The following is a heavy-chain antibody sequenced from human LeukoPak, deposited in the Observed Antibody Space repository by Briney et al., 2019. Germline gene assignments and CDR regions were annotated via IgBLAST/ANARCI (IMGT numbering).Heavy chain of an antibody. CDR3: AGYYYYYMDV. CDR1: GGSFSAYY. V-gene: IGHV4-34*01. CDR2: INHSGST. J-gene: IGHJ6*03. Sequence: SETLSLTCAVYGGSFSAYYWSWIRQPPGKGLEWIGEINHSGSTNYHPPLKSRVSISVNTSKNQFSLKLSSVTAADTAVYYCAGYYYYYMDVWGKGTTVTVSS.